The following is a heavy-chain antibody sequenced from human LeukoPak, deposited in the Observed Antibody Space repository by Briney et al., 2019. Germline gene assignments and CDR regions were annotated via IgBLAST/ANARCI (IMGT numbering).Heavy chain of an antibody. D-gene: IGHD7-27*01. V-gene: IGHV4-59*02. CDR2: IYYTGT. J-gene: IGHJ4*02. CDR3: ASRKLGNDY. CDR1: GGSVSDYY. Sequence: SETLSLTCTVSGGSVSDYYWSWIRQSPGKGLEWIGYIYYTGTSYNPSLKSRVTISADTSKNQYSLNLSSVTAADTAVYYCASRKLGNDYWGQGTLVTVSS.